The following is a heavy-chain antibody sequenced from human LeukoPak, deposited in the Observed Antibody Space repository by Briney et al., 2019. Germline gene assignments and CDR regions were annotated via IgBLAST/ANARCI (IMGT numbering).Heavy chain of an antibody. CDR2: ISYDGSNK. D-gene: IGHD3-22*01. V-gene: IGHV3-30*18. J-gene: IGHJ4*02. Sequence: GGSLRLSCAASGFTFSSYGMHWVRQAPGKGLEWVAVISYDGSNKYYADSVKGRFIISRDNSKNTLYLQMNSLRAEDTAVYYCAKDEALAKYYYDSSGYDYWGQGTLVTVSS. CDR1: GFTFSSYG. CDR3: AKDEALAKYYYDSSGYDY.